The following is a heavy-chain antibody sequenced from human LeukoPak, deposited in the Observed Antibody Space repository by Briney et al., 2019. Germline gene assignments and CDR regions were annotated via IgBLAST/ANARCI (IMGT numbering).Heavy chain of an antibody. V-gene: IGHV1-18*01. D-gene: IGHD2-2*01. CDR1: GYTFTSNG. J-gene: IGHJ5*02. Sequence: ASVKVSCKASGYTFTSNGISWVRQAPGQGREWMGWTSTYNGNTNYAQKFRDRVTMTTDTSTSTVYMELRSLGSDDTAVYYCARDLGYCTSTSCSRQWFDPWGQGTLVTVSS. CDR3: ARDLGYCTSTSCSRQWFDP. CDR2: TSTYNGNT.